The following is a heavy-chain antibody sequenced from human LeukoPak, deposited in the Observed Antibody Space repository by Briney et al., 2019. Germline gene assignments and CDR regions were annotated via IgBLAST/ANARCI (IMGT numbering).Heavy chain of an antibody. CDR1: GFTFSSYA. J-gene: IGHJ4*02. CDR2: ISYDGSNK. D-gene: IGHD3-22*01. CDR3: ARDLGDYYDSSGYY. V-gene: IGHV3-30-3*01. Sequence: PGGSLRLSCAASGFTFSSYAMHWVRQAPGKGLEWVAVISYDGSNKYYADSVKGRFTISRDNSKNTLYLQMNSLRAEDTAVYYCARDLGDYYDSSGYYWGQGTLVTVSS.